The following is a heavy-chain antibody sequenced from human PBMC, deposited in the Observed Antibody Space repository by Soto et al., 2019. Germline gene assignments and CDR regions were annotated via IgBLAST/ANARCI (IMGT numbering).Heavy chain of an antibody. CDR3: ATLGRKHSHAFDI. V-gene: IGHV1-24*01. D-gene: IGHD3-16*01. Sequence: ASVKVSCKTSGYTFTKNALQWVRQAPGRGLEWMGGFNPQDGETIYAEKFQGRVTMTEDTSTDTAYMELSSLRSEDTAVYYCATLGRKHSHAFDIWGQGTMVTVSS. CDR2: FNPQDGET. J-gene: IGHJ3*02. CDR1: GYTFTKNA.